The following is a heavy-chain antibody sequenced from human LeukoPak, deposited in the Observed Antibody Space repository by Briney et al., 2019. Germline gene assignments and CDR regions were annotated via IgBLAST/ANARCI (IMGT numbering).Heavy chain of an antibody. V-gene: IGHV1-46*03. Sequence: ASVKVSCKTSGYTFTGYYMHWVRQAPGQGLEWMGIINPSGGSTSYAQKFQGRVTMTRDTSTSTVYMELSSLRSEDTAVYYCARDPGYCSGGSCYGYSDYWGQGTLVTVSS. J-gene: IGHJ4*02. CDR2: INPSGGST. D-gene: IGHD2-15*01. CDR1: GYTFTGYY. CDR3: ARDPGYCSGGSCYGYSDY.